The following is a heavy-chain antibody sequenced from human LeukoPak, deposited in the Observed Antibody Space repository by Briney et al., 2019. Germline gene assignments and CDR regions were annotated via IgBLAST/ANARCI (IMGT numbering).Heavy chain of an antibody. V-gene: IGHV4-39*01. CDR3: ARRYDSSWTFDY. J-gene: IGHJ4*02. D-gene: IGHD6-13*01. CDR1: GGSISSDNYY. CDR2: IYYRGST. Sequence: SETLSLTCTVSGGSISSDNYYWGWIRQPPGKGLEWIGTIYYRGSTYYNPSLKSRVTISVDTSNNQFSLKLSSVTAADTAVYYCARRYDSSWTFDYWGQGTLVTVSS.